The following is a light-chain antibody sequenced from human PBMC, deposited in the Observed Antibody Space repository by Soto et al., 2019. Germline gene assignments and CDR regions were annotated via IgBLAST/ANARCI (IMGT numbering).Light chain of an antibody. V-gene: IGKV3-20*01. CDR2: GAS. Sequence: EIVLTQSPGTLSLSPGERATLSCRASQSVSRSYLAWYQQKPGQAPSLLIYGASSRATGVPDRFSGSGSGTDFTLTISRLEPEDFAVYYCQHYSSSPFTFGPGTKVDIK. CDR1: QSVSRSY. J-gene: IGKJ3*01. CDR3: QHYSSSPFT.